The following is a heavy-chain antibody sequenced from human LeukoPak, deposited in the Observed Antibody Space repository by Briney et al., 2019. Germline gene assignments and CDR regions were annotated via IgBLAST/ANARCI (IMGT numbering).Heavy chain of an antibody. V-gene: IGHV3-7*01. Sequence: GGSLRLSCAASGFTFSSYLMSWVRQAPGKGLEWVANMKQDGSEKYYEDSVKGRLTISRDNARSSLYLQMNSLRVEDTATYYCARIPAGVATRKGKLYYYYYYMDVWGKGTTVTVSS. CDR2: MKQDGSEK. CDR3: ARIPAGVATRKGKLYYYYYYMDV. D-gene: IGHD2-15*01. CDR1: GFTFSSYL. J-gene: IGHJ6*03.